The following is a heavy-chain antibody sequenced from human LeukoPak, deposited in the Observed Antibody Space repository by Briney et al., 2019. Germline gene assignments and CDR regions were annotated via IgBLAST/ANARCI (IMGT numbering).Heavy chain of an antibody. CDR3: AKDTGTLRITVFGVAPYGMDV. J-gene: IGHJ6*02. Sequence: GGSLRLSCAASGFTFDDYAMHWVRQAPGKGLEWVSGISWNSGIIDYADSVRGRFTISRDNAMNSLYLQMNSLRAEDTALYYCAKDTGTLRITVFGVAPYGMDVWGQGTPVTVSS. CDR1: GFTFDDYA. D-gene: IGHD3-3*01. V-gene: IGHV3-9*01. CDR2: ISWNSGII.